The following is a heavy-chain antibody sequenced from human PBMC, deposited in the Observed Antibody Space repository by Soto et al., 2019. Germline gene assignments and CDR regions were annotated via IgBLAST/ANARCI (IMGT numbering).Heavy chain of an antibody. J-gene: IGHJ6*02. Sequence: QVQLVESGGGVVQPGRYLRLSCVASGFTFPNFGIYWVRQAPGRGLDWVAVMSYDGSKEYYADSVKGRFAVSRDNPKNTFYRQINSLRSEDTAVYYCAKCKDGRNYLDYYYGMDVWGQGTTVTVSS. CDR1: GFTFPNFG. CDR3: AKCKDGRNYLDYYYGMDV. CDR2: MSYDGSKE. D-gene: IGHD1-7*01. V-gene: IGHV3-30*18.